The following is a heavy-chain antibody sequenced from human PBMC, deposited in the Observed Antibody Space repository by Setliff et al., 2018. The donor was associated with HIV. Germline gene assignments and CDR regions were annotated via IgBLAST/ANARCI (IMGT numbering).Heavy chain of an antibody. CDR2: IKSKTDGGTA. J-gene: IGHJ4*02. V-gene: IGHV3-15*07. CDR1: GFTFSNAW. CDR3: TTSQESDC. Sequence: GGSLRLSCAASGFTFSNAWMNWVRQAPGKGLEWVGRIKSKTDGGTADYAAPVRGRFTISRDDLKNMLFLQMDSLQTEDTAVYYCTTSQESDCWGQGTLVTVSS.